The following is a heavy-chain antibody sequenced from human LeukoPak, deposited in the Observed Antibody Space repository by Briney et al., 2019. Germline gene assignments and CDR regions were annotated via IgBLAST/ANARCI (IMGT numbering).Heavy chain of an antibody. CDR1: GYSISSGYY. D-gene: IGHD3-22*01. J-gene: IGHJ6*03. Sequence: PSETLSLTCAVSGYSISSGYYWGWIRQPPGKGLEWIGSIYHSGSTYYNPSLKSRVTISVDTSKNQFSLKLSSVTAADTAVYYCARARDPYYDSSNYYYYYYMDVWGKGTTVPVSS. V-gene: IGHV4-38-2*01. CDR2: IYHSGST. CDR3: ARARDPYYDSSNYYYYYYMDV.